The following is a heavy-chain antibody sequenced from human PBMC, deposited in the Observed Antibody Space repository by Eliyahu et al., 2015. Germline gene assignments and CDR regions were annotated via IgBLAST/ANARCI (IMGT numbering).Heavy chain of an antibody. V-gene: IGHV2-5*02. CDR3: AHRLRGSGYYQDAFDI. CDR1: XFSLXTSGVG. CDR2: IYWDDDK. J-gene: IGHJ3*02. Sequence: QITLKESGPTLVKPTQTLTLTCTFSXFSLXTSGVGVGWLRXPPGKALEWLALIYWDDDKRYSPSLKSRLTITKXTSKNQVVLTMTNMDPVDTATYYCAHRLRGSGYYQDAFDIWGQGTMVTVSS. D-gene: IGHD3-22*01.